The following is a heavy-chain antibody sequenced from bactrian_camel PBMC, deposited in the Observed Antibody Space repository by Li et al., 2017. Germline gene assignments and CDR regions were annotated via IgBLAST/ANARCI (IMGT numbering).Heavy chain of an antibody. V-gene: IGHV3-2*01. D-gene: IGHD5*01. CDR3: AADLGGRICLYGLGIDEGPGGDYNY. J-gene: IGHJ4*01. CDR2: IDSDGSKT. Sequence: LVESGGGSVQAGGTLRLSCAASGFTFSSYYVAWVRQAPGKGLEWVSSIDSDGSKTYYADSVKGRFTISRDNAKNTLYLQMNSLKPEDTAMYYCAADLGGRICLYGLGIDEGPGGDYNYWGQGTQVTVS. CDR1: GFTFSSYY.